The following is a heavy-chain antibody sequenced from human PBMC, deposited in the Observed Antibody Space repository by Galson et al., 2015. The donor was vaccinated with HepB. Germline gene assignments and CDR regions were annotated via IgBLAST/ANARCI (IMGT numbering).Heavy chain of an antibody. V-gene: IGHV3-7*03. J-gene: IGHJ4*02. Sequence: SLRLSCAASGFTFSSYWMSWVRQAPGKGLEWVANIKQDGSEKYYVDSVKGRFTISRDNAKNSLYLQMNGLRAEDTAVYYCARGGYYDSRWPFDYWGQGTLVTVSS. CDR2: IKQDGSEK. CDR3: ARGGYYDSRWPFDY. CDR1: GFTFSSYW. D-gene: IGHD3-22*01.